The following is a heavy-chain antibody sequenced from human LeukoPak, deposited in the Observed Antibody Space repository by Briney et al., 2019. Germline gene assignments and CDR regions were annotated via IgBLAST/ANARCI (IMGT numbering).Heavy chain of an antibody. CDR1: GVSISSYY. J-gene: IGHJ4*02. CDR2: IYYSGST. CDR3: ARHVVGATTPSFDY. Sequence: PSETLSLTCTVSGVSISSYYWSWIRQPPGKGLEWIGYIYYSGSTNYNPSLKSRVTISVDTSKNQFSLKLSSVTAADTAVYYCARHVVGATTPSFDYWGQGTLVTVSS. V-gene: IGHV4-59*08. D-gene: IGHD1-26*01.